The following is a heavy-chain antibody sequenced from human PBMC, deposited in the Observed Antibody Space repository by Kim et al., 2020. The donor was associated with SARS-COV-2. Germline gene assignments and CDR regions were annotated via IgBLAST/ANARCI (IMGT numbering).Heavy chain of an antibody. CDR1: GGSFSGYY. CDR3: ARGVHRGITMVRGVIDWFDP. CDR2: INHSGST. Sequence: SETLSLTCAVYGGSFSGYYWSWIRQPPGKGLEWIGEINHSGSTNYNPSLKSRVTISVDTSKNQFSLKLSSVTAADTAVYYCARGVHRGITMVRGVIDWFDPWGQGTLVTVSS. V-gene: IGHV4-34*01. J-gene: IGHJ5*02. D-gene: IGHD3-10*01.